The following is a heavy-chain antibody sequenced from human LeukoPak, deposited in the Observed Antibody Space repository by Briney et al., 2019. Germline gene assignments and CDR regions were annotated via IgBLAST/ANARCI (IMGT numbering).Heavy chain of an antibody. D-gene: IGHD2-2*02. V-gene: IGHV4-4*07. Sequence: PSETLSLTCTVSGGSISSYFWSWIRQPAGKGLEWIGRIYSSGNTNYNPSLKSRVTMSVDTSKNQFSLKLSSVTAADTAVYYCAGGSASPAAIPFDFWGQGTMVTVSS. CDR3: AGGSASPAAIPFDF. CDR2: IYSSGNT. CDR1: GGSISSYF. J-gene: IGHJ3*01.